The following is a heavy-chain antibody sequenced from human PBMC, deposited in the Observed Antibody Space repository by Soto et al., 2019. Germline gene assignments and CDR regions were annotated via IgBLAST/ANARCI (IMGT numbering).Heavy chain of an antibody. V-gene: IGHV3-33*01. D-gene: IGHD3-3*01. J-gene: IGHJ3*02. CDR3: VTRNLYYHSLDI. Sequence: QVQVVESGGGVVQPGRSLRLSCAASGFTFNRFGMNWVRQAPGKGLEWVSVIGNDGSEKYYADSVKGRFTISRDNSKNTLYLQMNSLRAEDTAVYYCVTRNLYYHSLDIWGQGTMVTVSS. CDR1: GFTFNRFG. CDR2: IGNDGSEK.